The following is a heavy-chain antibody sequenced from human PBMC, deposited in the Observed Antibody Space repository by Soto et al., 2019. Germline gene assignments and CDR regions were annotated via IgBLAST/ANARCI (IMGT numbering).Heavy chain of an antibody. CDR3: AGAAGCSGGSCYFVLGY. D-gene: IGHD2-15*01. Sequence: QVQLQESGPGLVKPSQTLSLTCTVSGGSISSGDYYWSWIRQPPGKGLEWIGYTFYSGSTYYNPSLTCRVTIAGDTSRAQFSLKVSSVTATDTAVYYWAGAAGCSGGSCYFVLGYWGQGTRVTVSS. J-gene: IGHJ4*02. CDR1: GGSISSGDYY. CDR2: TFYSGST. V-gene: IGHV4-30-4*01.